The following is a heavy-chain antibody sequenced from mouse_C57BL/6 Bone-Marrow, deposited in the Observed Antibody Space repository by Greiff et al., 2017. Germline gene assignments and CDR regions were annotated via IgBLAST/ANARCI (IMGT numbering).Heavy chain of an antibody. CDR2: IDPSDSNP. V-gene: IGHV1-59*01. CDR3: ARCWYYYGSSYEWFDY. CDR1: GYTFTGYW. Sequence: QVQLQQSGAELVRPGTSVKLSCKASGYTFTGYWMHWVKQRPGQGLEWIGVIDPSDSNPNYNQKFKGKATLTVDTSSSTAYMQLSSLASEASAVEYCARCWYYYGSSYEWFDYWGQGTLVTVSA. J-gene: IGHJ3*01. D-gene: IGHD1-1*01.